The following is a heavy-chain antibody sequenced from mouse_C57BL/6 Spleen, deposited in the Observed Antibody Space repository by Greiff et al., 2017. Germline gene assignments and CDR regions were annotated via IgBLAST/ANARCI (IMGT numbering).Heavy chain of an antibody. Sequence: QVQLQQSGAELVKPGASVKLSCKASGYTFTEYTIHWVKQRSGQGLEWIGWFYPGSGSIKYNEKFKDKGTLTADKSSRTVYMELSRLTSEDSAVYFCARHEDPPSARGGLLTWFAYWGQGTLVTVSA. CDR1: GYTFTEYT. D-gene: IGHD1-1*01. CDR2: FYPGSGSI. J-gene: IGHJ3*01. V-gene: IGHV1-62-2*01. CDR3: ARHEDPPSARGGLLTWFAY.